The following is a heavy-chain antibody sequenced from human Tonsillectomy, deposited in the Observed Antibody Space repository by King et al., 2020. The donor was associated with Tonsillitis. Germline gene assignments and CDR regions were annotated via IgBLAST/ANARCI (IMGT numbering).Heavy chain of an antibody. CDR2: IYYSGST. D-gene: IGHD6-13*01. V-gene: IGHV4-39*01. J-gene: IGHJ4*02. Sequence: LQLQESGPGLVKPSETLSLTCTVSGGSISSSSYYWGWIRQPPGKGLAWIGSIYYSGSTYYNPSLNSRVTLSVDTSKNKLPLKLYSVTAADTAVYYWATLHSSKKKFFGYWGQGTLVTVSS. CDR3: ATLHSSKKKFFGY. CDR1: GGSISSSSYY.